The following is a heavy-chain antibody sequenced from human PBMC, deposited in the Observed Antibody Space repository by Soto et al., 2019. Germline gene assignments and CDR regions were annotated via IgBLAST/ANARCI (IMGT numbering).Heavy chain of an antibody. CDR3: ARDADLDY. CDR1: GGTFSSNP. J-gene: IGHJ4*02. Sequence: QVQLVQSGAEVKKPGSSVKVSCKTSGGTFSSNPFTWMRQAPGRGLEWMGEIMPVLGATNYAQNFKDRVTITADESTTTVYMELSSLRSEDTAVYYCARDADLDYWGQGTLVTVSS. V-gene: IGHV1-69*01. CDR2: IMPVLGAT.